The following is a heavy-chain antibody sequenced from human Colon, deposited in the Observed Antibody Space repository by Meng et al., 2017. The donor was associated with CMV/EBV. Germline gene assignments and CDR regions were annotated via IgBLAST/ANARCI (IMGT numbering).Heavy chain of an antibody. CDR1: GYY. V-gene: IGHV4-31*02. CDR2: SDYSGNT. D-gene: IGHD2-2*02. CDR3: AREVSALIYTSDSAGLYYFDC. Sequence: GYYWNWIRQHPERGLEWIGYSDYSGNTYYNPSLKSRVTISLDISNNQYSLRLPSVTAADTAVYFCAREVSALIYTSDSAGLYYFDCWGQGTLVTVSS. J-gene: IGHJ4*02.